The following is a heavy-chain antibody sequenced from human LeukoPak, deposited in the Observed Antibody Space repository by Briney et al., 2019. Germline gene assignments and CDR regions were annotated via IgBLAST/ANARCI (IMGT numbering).Heavy chain of an antibody. J-gene: IGHJ4*02. CDR3: ARGGWLRPFDY. CDR2: INHSGST. V-gene: IGHV4-34*01. Sequence: TSETLSLTCAVYGGSFSGYYWSWIRQPPGKGLEWIGEINHSGSTNYNPSLKSRVTISVDTSKNQFSLKLSSVTAADTAVYYCARGGWLRPFDYWGQGTLVTASS. D-gene: IGHD5-12*01. CDR1: GGSFSGYY.